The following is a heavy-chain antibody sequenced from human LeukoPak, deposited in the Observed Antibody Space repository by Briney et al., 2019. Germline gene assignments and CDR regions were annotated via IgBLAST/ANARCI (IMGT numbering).Heavy chain of an antibody. CDR1: GGTFSSYA. CDR2: IIPIFGTA. CDR3: ATGRSAFDI. V-gene: IGHV1-69*06. J-gene: IGHJ3*02. Sequence: ASVNVSCKASGGTFSSYAISWVRQAPGQGLEWMGGIIPIFGTANYAQKFQGRVTMTEDTSTDTAYMELSSLRSEDTAVYYCATGRSAFDIWGQGTMVTVSS.